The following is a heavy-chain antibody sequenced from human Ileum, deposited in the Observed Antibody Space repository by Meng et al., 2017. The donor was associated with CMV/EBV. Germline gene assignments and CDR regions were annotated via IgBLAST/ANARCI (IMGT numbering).Heavy chain of an antibody. CDR2: INLNSGVI. D-gene: IGHD7-27*01. CDR1: GNIFTGYY. Sequence: QRVQSGTGLKNPGASVKVSCKASGNIFTGYYMHWVRRAPGQGLEWVGCINLNSGVIDFAQKFQGRITLTRDTSITTAYMELTRLIYDDTAVYYCARENWVYDYWGQGTLVTVSS. J-gene: IGHJ4*02. V-gene: IGHV1-2*02. CDR3: ARENWVYDY.